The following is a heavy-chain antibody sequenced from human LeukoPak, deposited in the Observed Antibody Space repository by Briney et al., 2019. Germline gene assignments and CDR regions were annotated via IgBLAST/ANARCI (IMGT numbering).Heavy chain of an antibody. Sequence: GGSLRLSCVASEFTFSSHAMNWVRQAPGKGLEWVSYISSSSSTIYYADSVKGRFTISRDNAKNSLYLQMNSLRAEDTAVYYCARGAYYYEDWGQGTLVTVSS. CDR3: ARGAYYYED. CDR1: EFTFSSHA. V-gene: IGHV3-48*01. J-gene: IGHJ4*02. D-gene: IGHD3-22*01. CDR2: ISSSSSTI.